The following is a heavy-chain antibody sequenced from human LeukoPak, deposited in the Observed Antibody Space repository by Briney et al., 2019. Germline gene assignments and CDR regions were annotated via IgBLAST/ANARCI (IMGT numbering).Heavy chain of an antibody. CDR3: ARVGGSSSYDY. D-gene: IGHD6-13*01. Sequence: SETLSLTCTVSGGSISTYYWSWIRQPPGKGLEWIGYIYYSGSTNHNPSLKSRVTISVDTSKNQLSLKLTSVLAADTAVYYCARVGGSSSYDYWGQGTLVTVSS. V-gene: IGHV4-59*01. J-gene: IGHJ4*02. CDR2: IYYSGST. CDR1: GGSISTYY.